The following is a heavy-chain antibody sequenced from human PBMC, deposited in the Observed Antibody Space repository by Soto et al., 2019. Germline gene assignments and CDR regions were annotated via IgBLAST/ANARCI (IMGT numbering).Heavy chain of an antibody. CDR1: GGTFSSYA. V-gene: IGHV1-69*13. J-gene: IGHJ6*02. CDR2: IIPIFVTA. D-gene: IGHD6-13*01. Sequence: SVKVSCKASGGTFSSYAISWVRQAPGQGLEWMGGIIPIFVTANYAQKFQGRVTITADESTSTAYMELSSLRSEDTAVYYCARLPYSSSWFPYYYYYGMDVWGQGTTVTVSS. CDR3: ARLPYSSSWFPYYYYYGMDV.